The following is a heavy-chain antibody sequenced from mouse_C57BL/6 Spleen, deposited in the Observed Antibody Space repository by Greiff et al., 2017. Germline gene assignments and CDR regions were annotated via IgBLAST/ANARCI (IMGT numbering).Heavy chain of an antibody. J-gene: IGHJ2*01. D-gene: IGHD3-3*01. CDR3: ARHEGVIFDY. CDR2: IDPSDSET. CDR1: GYTFTSYW. Sequence: QVQLQQAGAELVRPGSSVKLSCKASGYTFTSYWMHWVKQRPIQGLEWIGNIDPSDSETHYNQKFKDKATLTVDKSSSTAYMQLSSLTSEDSAVYYCARHEGVIFDYWGQGTTLTVSS. V-gene: IGHV1-52*01.